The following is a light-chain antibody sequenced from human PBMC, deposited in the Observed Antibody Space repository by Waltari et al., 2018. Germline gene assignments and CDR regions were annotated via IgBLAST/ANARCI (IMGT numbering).Light chain of an antibody. CDR1: QSVSSY. J-gene: IGKJ5*01. CDR3: QQRSNWPPSIT. Sequence: ELVLTQSPATLSLSPGARSTLSCRARQSVSSYFALYQHKPGQAPRLLIYDASNRATGIPARLSGSGSETDFTRTISSLEPEDFAVYYCQQRSNWPPSITFGQGTRLEIK. V-gene: IGKV3-11*01. CDR2: DAS.